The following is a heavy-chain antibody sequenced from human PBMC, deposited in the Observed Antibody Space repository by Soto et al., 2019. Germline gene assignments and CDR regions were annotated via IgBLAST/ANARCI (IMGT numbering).Heavy chain of an antibody. CDR1: GGTFSSYR. Sequence: ASVKVSCKASGGTFSSYRIDWVRQAPGQGLEWVGGIVPIYRTADYAQKFQGRVTITADESARTAYLEVRSLKSQDTAVYYCARDSGAKLSSSWGQGTLVTVSS. CDR3: ARDSGAKLSSS. CDR2: IVPIYRTA. J-gene: IGHJ4*02. D-gene: IGHD6-13*01. V-gene: IGHV1-69*13.